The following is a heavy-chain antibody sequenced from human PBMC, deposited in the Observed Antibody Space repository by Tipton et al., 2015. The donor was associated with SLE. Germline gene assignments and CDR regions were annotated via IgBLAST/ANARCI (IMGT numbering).Heavy chain of an antibody. CDR1: GFTFSSDG. CDR2: IRYEGTNK. CDR3: AKYCSGGSCHARGAFDI. V-gene: IGHV3-30*02. J-gene: IGHJ3*02. D-gene: IGHD2-15*01. Sequence: SLRLSCVASGFTFSSDGMHWVSQPPDKALEWLTFIRYEGTNKYYADSVKGRFTISRDSSKNTLYLQMNSLRAEDTAAYYCAKYCSGGSCHARGAFDIWGQGTMVIVSS.